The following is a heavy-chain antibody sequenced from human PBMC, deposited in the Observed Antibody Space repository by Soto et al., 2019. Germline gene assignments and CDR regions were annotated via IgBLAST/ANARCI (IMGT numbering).Heavy chain of an antibody. D-gene: IGHD6-19*01. CDR1: GYNFTSYG. CDR2: ISPHNDRT. V-gene: IGHV1-18*01. Sequence: QVQLVQSGADVKKPGASVKVSCKASGYNFTSYGISWVRQAPGQGLEWMGWISPHNDRTKYARRFHDRVTMTTETPTSTVYVELGSLRSDDTAVYYCARDLYYSSGRYFDHDAFDIWGQGTVVTVSS. J-gene: IGHJ3*02. CDR3: ARDLYYSSGRYFDHDAFDI.